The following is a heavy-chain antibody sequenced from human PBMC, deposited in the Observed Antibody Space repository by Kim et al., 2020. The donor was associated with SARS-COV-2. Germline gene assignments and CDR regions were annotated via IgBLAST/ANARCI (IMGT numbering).Heavy chain of an antibody. D-gene: IGHD3-22*01. CDR3: ARDLTMIVVVIGYYFDY. V-gene: IGHV3-30*01. Sequence: VKGRFTNSRDNSKNTLYLKMNSLRAEDTAVYYCARDLTMIVVVIGYYFDYWGQGTLVTVSS. J-gene: IGHJ4*02.